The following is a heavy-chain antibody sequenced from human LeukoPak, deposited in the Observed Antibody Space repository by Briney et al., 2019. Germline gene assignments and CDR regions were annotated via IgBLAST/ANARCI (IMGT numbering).Heavy chain of an antibody. CDR1: GGSISSSSYY. CDR2: IYYSGST. CDR3: GKSNLEVHSSSPGVDY. V-gene: IGHV4-39*01. D-gene: IGHD6-13*01. Sequence: SETLSLTCTVSGGSISSSSYYWGWIRHPPGKGLEWSGSIYYSGSTYYNPSLKSRVTISVDTSKNQFSLKLSSVTGADTALYYCGKSNLEVHSSSPGVDYWGQGTLVTVSS. J-gene: IGHJ4*02.